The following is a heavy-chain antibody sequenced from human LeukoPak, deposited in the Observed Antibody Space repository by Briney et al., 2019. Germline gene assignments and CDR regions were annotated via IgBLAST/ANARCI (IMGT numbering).Heavy chain of an antibody. D-gene: IGHD2-2*01. J-gene: IGHJ3*02. CDR3: ARFKYCSSTSCYHDNDAFDI. CDR2: IYHSGST. Sequence: SETLSLTCTVSGGSISSYYWSWIRQPAGKGLEWIGSIYHSGSTYYNPSLKSRVTISVDTSKNQFSLKLSSVTAADTAVYYCARFKYCSSTSCYHDNDAFDIWGQGTMVTVSS. CDR1: GGSISSYY. V-gene: IGHV4-4*07.